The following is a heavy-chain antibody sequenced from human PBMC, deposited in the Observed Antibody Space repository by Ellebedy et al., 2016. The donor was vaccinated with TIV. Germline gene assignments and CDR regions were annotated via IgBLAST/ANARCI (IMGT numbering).Heavy chain of an antibody. J-gene: IGHJ4*02. V-gene: IGHV1-46*01. D-gene: IGHD3-22*01. CDR3: ERGDKYYYESSGYYYTY. CDR2: INPSGGGK. Sequence: ASVKVSCKASGYTFTSYFMYWVRQAPGQGLEWMGIINPSGGGKNYAQKFQGRVTMTRDTSTSTVYMELSSLRSEDTAVYYCERGDKYYYESSGYYYTYWGQGTLVTVSS. CDR1: GYTFTSYF.